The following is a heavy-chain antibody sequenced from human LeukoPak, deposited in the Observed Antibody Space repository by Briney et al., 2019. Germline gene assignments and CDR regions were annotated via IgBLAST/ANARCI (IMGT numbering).Heavy chain of an antibody. CDR3: ARVKYYYDSSGYYIDY. V-gene: IGHV3-33*08. Sequence: PGGSLRLSCAASGFTFSSYAMDWVRQAPGKGLEWVAVIWYDGSNKYYADSVKGRFAISRDNSKNTLYLQMNSLRAEDTAVYYCARVKYYYDSSGYYIDYWGQGTLVTVSS. J-gene: IGHJ4*02. D-gene: IGHD3-22*01. CDR2: IWYDGSNK. CDR1: GFTFSSYA.